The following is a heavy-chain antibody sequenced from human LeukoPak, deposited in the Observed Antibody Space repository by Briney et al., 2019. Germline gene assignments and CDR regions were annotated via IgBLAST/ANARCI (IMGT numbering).Heavy chain of an antibody. CDR2: IYSGGST. CDR1: GFTVSSNY. Sequence: GGSLRLSRAASGFTVSSNYMSWVRQAPGKGLEWGSVIYSGGSTYYADSVKGRFTISRDNSKNTLYLQMNSLRAEDTAVYYCAREYTAMVTGNDAFDIWGQGTMVTVSS. J-gene: IGHJ3*02. D-gene: IGHD5-18*01. V-gene: IGHV3-66*02. CDR3: AREYTAMVTGNDAFDI.